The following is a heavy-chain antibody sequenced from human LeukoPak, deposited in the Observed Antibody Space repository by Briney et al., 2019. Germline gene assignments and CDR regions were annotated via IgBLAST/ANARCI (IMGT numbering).Heavy chain of an antibody. D-gene: IGHD6-19*01. V-gene: IGHV7-4-1*02. CDR2: INTNTGNP. J-gene: IGHJ5*02. CDR1: GYTFSSYA. Sequence: ASVKVSCKASGYTFSSYAMNWVRQAPGQGLEWMGWINTNTGNPTYARGFTGRFAFSLDTSVSTAYLQISSLKAEDTAVYYCARGEHYSSGWFNWFDPWGQGTLVTVSS. CDR3: ARGEHYSSGWFNWFDP.